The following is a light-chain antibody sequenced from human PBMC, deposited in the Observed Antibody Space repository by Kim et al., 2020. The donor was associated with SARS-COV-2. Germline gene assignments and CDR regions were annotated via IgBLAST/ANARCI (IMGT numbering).Light chain of an antibody. J-gene: IGKJ4*01. V-gene: IGKV3-11*01. CDR3: HHRSTWPLP. Sequence: LSPGERATLACRASQSVSSYLAWYQQKPGQAPRLLFYDASNRATGIPVRFSGSGSGTDFTLTISNLEPEDFAVYYCHHRSTWPLPFGGGTKVEIK. CDR2: DAS. CDR1: QSVSSY.